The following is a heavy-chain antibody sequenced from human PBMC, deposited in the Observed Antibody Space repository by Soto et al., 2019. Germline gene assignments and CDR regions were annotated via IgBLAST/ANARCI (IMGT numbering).Heavy chain of an antibody. D-gene: IGHD5-18*01. CDR3: ASGIQLWLRRINNGYSG. CDR1: GGTFSTYA. CDR2: IIPMFGTA. J-gene: IGHJ4*02. Sequence: QVQLVRSGAEVKKPESSVKVSCKAPGGTFSTYAISWVRQAPGQGLEWMGGIIPMFGTANYAQRFQERVTITADESTNTVYMELSSLRSEDTAVYFCASGIQLWLRRINNGYSGWGQGTLVTVSS. V-gene: IGHV1-69*12.